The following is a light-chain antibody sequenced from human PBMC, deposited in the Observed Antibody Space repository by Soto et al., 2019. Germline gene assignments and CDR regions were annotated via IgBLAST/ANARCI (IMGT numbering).Light chain of an antibody. CDR1: QSITNN. CDR3: QHYNDWPPST. V-gene: IGKV3-15*01. Sequence: EIVMTQSPATLSVSPGERATLSCRASQSITNNLAWYQQKPGQAPRLIIYGASTRATAIPARFSGSGFGTEFTLTISSLQSEDFAVYYCQHYNDWPPSTFGQGTKVEI. J-gene: IGKJ2*01. CDR2: GAS.